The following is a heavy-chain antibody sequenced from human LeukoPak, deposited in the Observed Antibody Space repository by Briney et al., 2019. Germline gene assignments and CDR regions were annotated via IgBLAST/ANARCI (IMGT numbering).Heavy chain of an antibody. CDR1: GGSISSYY. CDR3: ARVYGSCSGGGCYFFDY. Sequence: SETLSLTCTVSGGSISSYYWNWIRQPPGKGLEWIGYIYYSGSTNYNPSLKSRVTISVDTSKNQFSLKVNSVTAADTGVYYCARVYGSCSGGGCYFFDYWGQGTLVTVSS. J-gene: IGHJ4*02. V-gene: IGHV4-59*12. D-gene: IGHD2-15*01. CDR2: IYYSGST.